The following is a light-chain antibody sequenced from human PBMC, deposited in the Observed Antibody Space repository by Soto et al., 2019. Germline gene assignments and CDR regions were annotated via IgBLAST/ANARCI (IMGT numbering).Light chain of an antibody. V-gene: IGKV1-5*01. Sequence: DIQMTQSPSSLPASVGDRVSITSRTSQGIETYLNWYQQKPGKAPKFLIYDVSTLESGVPSRFSGSGSGTEFTLTISSLQPEDFATYYCQQYDSYPLTFGGGTKVDIK. CDR1: QGIETY. J-gene: IGKJ4*01. CDR2: DVS. CDR3: QQYDSYPLT.